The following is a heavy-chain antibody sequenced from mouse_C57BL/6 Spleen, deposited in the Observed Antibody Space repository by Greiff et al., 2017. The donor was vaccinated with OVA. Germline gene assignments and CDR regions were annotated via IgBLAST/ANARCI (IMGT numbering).Heavy chain of an antibody. CDR3: ARDDGYYNWYFDV. V-gene: IGHV1-82*01. D-gene: IGHD2-3*01. CDR2: IYPGDGDT. CDR1: GYAFSSSW. J-gene: IGHJ1*03. Sequence: QVQLKESGPELVKPGASVKISCKASGYAFSSSWMNWVKQRPGKGLEWIGRIYPGDGDTNYNGKFKGKATLTANKSSNTAYMQLSSLTSEDSAVYFCARDDGYYNWYFDVWGTGTTVTVSS.